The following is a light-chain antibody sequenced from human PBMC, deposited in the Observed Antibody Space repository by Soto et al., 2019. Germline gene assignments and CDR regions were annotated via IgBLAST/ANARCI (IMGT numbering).Light chain of an antibody. CDR3: QEYETFSPWT. J-gene: IGKJ1*01. CDR1: QRIDTW. CDR2: NAT. V-gene: IGKV1-5*03. Sequence: DIQMTQSPSIVSASVGDRVTITCRASQRIDTWLAWYQQKPGTAPKLLIYNATTLQSGVPSRFSGSGSGTEFTLAISSLEPDDFATYYCQEYETFSPWTFGQGTKVEVK.